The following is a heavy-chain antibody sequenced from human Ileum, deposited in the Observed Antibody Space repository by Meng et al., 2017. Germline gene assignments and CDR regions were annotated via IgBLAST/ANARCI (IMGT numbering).Heavy chain of an antibody. Sequence: HVQLQVSGPGLVKPSQTLSLTCRVSGGSFSSDNYYWTWIRQTPGKGLEWIGLTYYNGSPFYNPSLRSRVTISVDTSKDQFSLKLTSVTAADTAVYYCARERRHYYGSGSFDYWGQGILVTVSS. V-gene: IGHV4-30-4*01. CDR3: ARERRHYYGSGSFDY. CDR1: GGSFSSDNYY. CDR2: TYYNGSP. D-gene: IGHD3-10*01. J-gene: IGHJ4*02.